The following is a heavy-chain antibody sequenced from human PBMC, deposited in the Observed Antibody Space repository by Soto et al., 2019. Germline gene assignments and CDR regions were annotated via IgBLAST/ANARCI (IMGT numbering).Heavy chain of an antibody. CDR2: IYYSGST. Sequence: SETVSLTCTVSGGCLSSGGYSWTWIRQHPGKGLEWIGYIYYSGSTYYKPSLKSRVTISVDTSKNQLSLKLSSVTAADTAVYYCAGASAWYTGAFDVGRQGTSGT. V-gene: IGHV4-31*03. D-gene: IGHD1-1*01. CDR1: GGCLSSGGYS. J-gene: IGHJ3*01. CDR3: AGASAWYTGAFDV.